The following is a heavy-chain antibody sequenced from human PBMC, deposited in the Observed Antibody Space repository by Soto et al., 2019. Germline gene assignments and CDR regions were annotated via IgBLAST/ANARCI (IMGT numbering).Heavy chain of an antibody. CDR3: ARGRDGDY. CDR2: ISAHNGNT. V-gene: IGHV1-18*01. J-gene: IGHJ4*02. CDR1: GYGFTTYG. D-gene: IGHD6-6*01. Sequence: QVHLVQSGAEVKKPGASVKVSCKGSGYGFTTYGITWVRQAPGQGLEWMAWISAHNGNTNYAQKLQGRVTVTRDTSTSTAYRELMSLRSDDTAVYYCARGRDGDYWGQGALVTVSS.